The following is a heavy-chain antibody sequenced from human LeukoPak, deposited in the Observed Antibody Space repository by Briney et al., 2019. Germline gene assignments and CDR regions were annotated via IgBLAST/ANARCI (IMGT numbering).Heavy chain of an antibody. V-gene: IGHV4-4*07. CDR2: ISASGNT. Sequence: SETLSLTCTVSIGSINNYYWSWIRQPAGKGLEWISRISASGNTNYHPSLKSRVTMSVDTSMNLFALKLSSVTAADTAVYYCARRGVATAIDYWGQGTLVTVSS. J-gene: IGHJ4*02. CDR1: IGSINNYY. D-gene: IGHD3-10*01. CDR3: ARRGVATAIDY.